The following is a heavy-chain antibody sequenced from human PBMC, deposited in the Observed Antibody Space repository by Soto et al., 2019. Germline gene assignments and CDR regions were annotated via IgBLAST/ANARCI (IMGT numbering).Heavy chain of an antibody. CDR3: ARRTVTKIYSYAMDV. CDR1: VVSISSYY. Sequence: SETLSLTCTVSVVSISSYYWTWIRQPPGKGLEWIGYIYYSWSTYYNPSLKSRVTISVDTSKNQFSLRLNSVTAAYTAVYYCARRTVTKIYSYAMDVRGQGHTVTVSS. J-gene: IGHJ6*02. V-gene: IGHV4-59*01. CDR2: IYYSWST. D-gene: IGHD4-17*01.